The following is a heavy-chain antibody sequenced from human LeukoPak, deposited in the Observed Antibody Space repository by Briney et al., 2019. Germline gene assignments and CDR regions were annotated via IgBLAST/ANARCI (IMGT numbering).Heavy chain of an antibody. D-gene: IGHD6-19*01. CDR2: ISYDGSNK. J-gene: IGHJ4*02. CDR1: GFTFSSYA. V-gene: IGHV3-30*04. Sequence: GGSLRLSCAASGFTFSSYAMHWVRQAPGKGLEWVAVISYDGSNKYYADSVKGRFTISRDNSKNTLYLQMNSLRAEDTAVYYCARDMSGIAVAGSGYWGQGTLVTVSS. CDR3: ARDMSGIAVAGSGY.